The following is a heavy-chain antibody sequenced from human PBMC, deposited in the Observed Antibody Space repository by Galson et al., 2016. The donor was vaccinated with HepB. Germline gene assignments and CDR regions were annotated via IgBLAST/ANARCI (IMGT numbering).Heavy chain of an antibody. CDR3: TRYYYDSSGSTV. J-gene: IGHJ4*02. V-gene: IGHV3-73*01. D-gene: IGHD3-22*01. CDR2: IRIKANNYAT. CDR1: GFTFSGSA. Sequence: SLRLSCAASGFTFSGSAMHWVRQASGKGLEWVGRIRIKANNYATAYAASVKGRFTISRDDSKNKAYLQMNNLKTEEAAVYYGTRYYYDSSGSTVWGQGTLVTVS.